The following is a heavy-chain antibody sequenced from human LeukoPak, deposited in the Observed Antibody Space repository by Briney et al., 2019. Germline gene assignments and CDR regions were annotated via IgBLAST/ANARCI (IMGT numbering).Heavy chain of an antibody. CDR1: GYTFTGYY. CDR2: INPNSGGT. D-gene: IGHD6-13*01. Sequence: ASVKVSCKASGYTFTGYYMHWVRQAPGQGLEWMGRINPNSGGTNYAQKFQGRVTMTRDTSISTAYMELSRLRSDDTAVYYCARDLSSSWYEDYWGQGTLVTVS. CDR3: ARDLSSSWYEDY. J-gene: IGHJ4*02. V-gene: IGHV1-2*06.